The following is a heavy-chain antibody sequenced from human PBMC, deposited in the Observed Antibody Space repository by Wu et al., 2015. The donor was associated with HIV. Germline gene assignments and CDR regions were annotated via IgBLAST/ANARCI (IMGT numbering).Heavy chain of an antibody. V-gene: IGHV1-8*01. CDR2: MNPNSGNT. D-gene: IGHD6-19*01. J-gene: IGHJ5*02. CDR3: ARDPTRQWLVAGWFDP. CDR1: GYTFTHYD. Sequence: QVQLVQSGAEVKKPGASVKVSCKASGYTFTHYDINWVRQTSGQGLEWMGWMNPNSGNTGYRQRFQGRVTMTRNNSITTAYMELNRLTSEDTAVYYCARDPTRQWLVAGWFDPWGQGTLVTVSS.